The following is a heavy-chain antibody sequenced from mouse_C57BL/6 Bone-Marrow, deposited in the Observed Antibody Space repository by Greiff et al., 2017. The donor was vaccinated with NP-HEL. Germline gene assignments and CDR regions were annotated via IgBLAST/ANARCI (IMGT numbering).Heavy chain of an antibody. CDR2: ISNGGGST. V-gene: IGHV5-12*01. D-gene: IGHD2-5*01. Sequence: EVMLVESGGGLVQPGGSLKLSCAASGFTFSDYYMYWVRQTPEKRLEWVAYISNGGGSTYYPDTVKGRFTISRDNAKNTLYLQMSLLKSEDTAMYYCASPYYSKAYWGQGTLVTVSA. J-gene: IGHJ3*01. CDR1: GFTFSDYY. CDR3: ASPYYSKAY.